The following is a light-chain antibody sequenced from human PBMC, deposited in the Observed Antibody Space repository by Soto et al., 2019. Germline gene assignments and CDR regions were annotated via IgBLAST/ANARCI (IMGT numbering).Light chain of an antibody. Sequence: QSALTQPASVSGSPGQSITISCTGTSSDVGGYNYVSWYQQHPGKAPKLIIYEVTHRPSGVSSRFYGSRSGNTASLTISGLQAEDEADYYCCSFALRSTLIFGGGTQLTVL. CDR2: EVT. CDR1: SSDVGGYNY. J-gene: IGLJ7*01. CDR3: CSFALRSTLI. V-gene: IGLV2-14*01.